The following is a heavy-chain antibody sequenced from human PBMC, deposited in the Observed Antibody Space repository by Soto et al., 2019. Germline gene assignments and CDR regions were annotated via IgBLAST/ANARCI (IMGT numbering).Heavy chain of an antibody. CDR1: GGSISSGGYS. V-gene: IGHV4-30-2*01. J-gene: IGHJ5*02. CDR3: ARDWWSVGLWRWFDT. D-gene: IGHD2-15*01. CDR2: IYHSGST. Sequence: QLQLQESGSGLVKPSQTLSLTCAVSGGSISSGGYSWSWIRQPQGKGLEWIGYIYHSGSTYYNPSLKSRVTISVDRSKTQFSLKLSSVSDADTAVYYCARDWWSVGLWRWFDTWGQGTLVTVSS.